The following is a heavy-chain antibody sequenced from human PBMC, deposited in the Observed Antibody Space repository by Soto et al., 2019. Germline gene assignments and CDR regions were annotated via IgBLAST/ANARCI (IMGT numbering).Heavy chain of an antibody. CDR2: ISAYNGNT. CDR3: ARVPRKSYFDWLLLFDI. J-gene: IGHJ3*02. D-gene: IGHD3-9*01. CDR1: GYTFTSYG. V-gene: IGHV1-18*01. Sequence: ASVKVSCKASGYTFTSYGISWVRQAPGQGLEWMGWISAYNGNTNYAQKLQGRVTMTTDTSTSTAYMELRSLRSDDTAVYYCARVPRKSYFDWLLLFDIWGQGTMVTVSS.